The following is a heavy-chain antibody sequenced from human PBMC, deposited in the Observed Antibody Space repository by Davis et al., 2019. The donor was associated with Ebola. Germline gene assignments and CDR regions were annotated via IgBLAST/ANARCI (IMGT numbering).Heavy chain of an antibody. CDR3: VRVGYKGYGNYYYGMDV. V-gene: IGHV4-34*01. CDR1: GGSFSGYY. J-gene: IGHJ6*02. CDR2: INHSGST. Sequence: SETLSLTCAVYGGSFSGYYWSWIRQPPGKGLEWIGEINHSGSTNYNVSLKSRVSISVDTSKNQFSLKLNSVTAADTAVYYCVRVGYKGYGNYYYGMDVWGQGTTVTVSS. D-gene: IGHD5-18*01.